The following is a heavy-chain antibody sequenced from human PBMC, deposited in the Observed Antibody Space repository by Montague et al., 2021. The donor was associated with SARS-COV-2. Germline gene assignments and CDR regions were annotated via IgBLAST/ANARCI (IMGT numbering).Heavy chain of an antibody. D-gene: IGHD2-15*01. Sequence: SLRLSCAASGFTFRSYTMNWVRQSPGMRLEWVSFISSSSSSIYYADSLKGRFTISRDNAKNSLYLQMNSLRVEDTAVYYCVRGGACSGGKCNGGARDWGQGTLVTVSS. V-gene: IGHV3-21*01. J-gene: IGHJ4*02. CDR1: GFTFRSYT. CDR2: ISSSSSSI. CDR3: VRGGACSGGKCNGGARD.